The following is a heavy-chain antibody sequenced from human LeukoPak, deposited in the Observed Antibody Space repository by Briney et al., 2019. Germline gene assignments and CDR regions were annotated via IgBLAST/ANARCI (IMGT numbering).Heavy chain of an antibody. Sequence: PGGSLRLSCAASGFTFSNLAMSWVRQAPGKGLEWVSTISGSGGNTYHADSVRGRFTMSRDNSKNTLYLQMNSLRAEDTAVYYCAKDLVVRGVIRVFDYWGQGTLVTVSS. CDR1: GFTFSNLA. J-gene: IGHJ4*02. CDR3: AKDLVVRGVIRVFDY. CDR2: ISGSGGNT. V-gene: IGHV3-23*01. D-gene: IGHD3-10*01.